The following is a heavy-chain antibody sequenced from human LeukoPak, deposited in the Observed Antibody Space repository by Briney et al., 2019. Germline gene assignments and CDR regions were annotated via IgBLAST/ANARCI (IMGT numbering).Heavy chain of an antibody. J-gene: IGHJ6*03. CDR1: GFTFDDYA. D-gene: IGHD3-3*01. CDR3: ARGLNYDFWSGPPGDYYYMDV. V-gene: IGHV3-43*02. Sequence: GGSLRLSCAASGFTFDDYAMHRVRQAPGKGLEWVSLISGDGGSTYYADSVKGRFTISRDNSKNSLYLQMNSLRTEDTALYYCARGLNYDFWSGPPGDYYYMDVWGKGTTVTVSS. CDR2: ISGDGGST.